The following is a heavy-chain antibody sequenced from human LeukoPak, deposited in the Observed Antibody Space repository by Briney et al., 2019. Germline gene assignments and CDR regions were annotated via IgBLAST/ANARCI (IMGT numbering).Heavy chain of an antibody. CDR3: AARTGIDY. V-gene: IGHV4-39*01. D-gene: IGHD1-1*01. CDR2: IYYSGST. J-gene: IGHJ4*02. CDR1: GGSISSSSYY. Sequence: SETLSLTCTVSGGSISSSSYYWGWIRQPPGKGLEWIGSIYYSGSTYYSPSLKSRVTISVDTSKNQFSLKLSSVTAADTAVYYCAARTGIDYWGQGTLVTVSS.